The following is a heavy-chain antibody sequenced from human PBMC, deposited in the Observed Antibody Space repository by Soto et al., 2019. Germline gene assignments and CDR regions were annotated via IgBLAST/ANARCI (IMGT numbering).Heavy chain of an antibody. CDR1: GGTFSSYA. CDR2: IIPIFGTA. CDR3: ARDADPGIPGLRWYLYGMDV. Sequence: ASVKVSCKASGGTFSSYAISWLRQAPGQGLEWMGGIIPIFGTANYAQKFQGRVTITADESTSTAYMELSSLRSEDTAVYYCARDADPGIPGLRWYLYGMDVWGQGTTVTVSS. J-gene: IGHJ6*02. V-gene: IGHV1-69*13. D-gene: IGHD4-17*01.